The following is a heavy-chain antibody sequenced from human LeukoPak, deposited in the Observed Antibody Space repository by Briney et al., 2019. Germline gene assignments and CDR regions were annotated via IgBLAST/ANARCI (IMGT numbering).Heavy chain of an antibody. J-gene: IGHJ4*02. CDR1: GFTFSSYG. D-gene: IGHD4-17*01. CDR3: ARLNYGDPLDY. CDR2: MRNDGSNK. V-gene: IGHV3-30*02. Sequence: PGGSLRLSCAASGFTFSSYGMHWVRRAPGKGLEWVAFMRNDGSNKYYADSVKGRFTISRDNSKNTLYLQMNSLRAEDTAVYYCARLNYGDPLDYWGQGTLVTVSS.